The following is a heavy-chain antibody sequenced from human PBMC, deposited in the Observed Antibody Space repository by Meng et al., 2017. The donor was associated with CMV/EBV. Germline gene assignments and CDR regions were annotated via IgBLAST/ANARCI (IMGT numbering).Heavy chain of an antibody. CDR1: GYTFPGYY. Sequence: QVHLVQSGAAVKKPGASVKVSCKASGYTFPGYYMHWVRQAPGQWLEWMGWINPNSVGTHFVQKFQGRVTMTRDTSISTTYMELSGLRSDDTAVYYCARGIAAAGTWGWFDPWGQGTLVTVSS. CDR2: INPNSVGT. J-gene: IGHJ5*02. D-gene: IGHD6-13*01. CDR3: ARGIAAAGTWGWFDP. V-gene: IGHV1-2*02.